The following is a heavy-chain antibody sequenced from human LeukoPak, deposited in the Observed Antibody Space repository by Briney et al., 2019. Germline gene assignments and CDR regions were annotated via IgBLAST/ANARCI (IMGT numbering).Heavy chain of an antibody. CDR2: LSGSGATT. Sequence: PGGSLRLSCAASGFTFSTYVMSWVRQAPGKGLEWVSNLSGSGATTYYADSVKGRFTISRDNAKNTLYLQMNSLRAEDTAVYYCARDRAGNWEQPFYYYMDVWGKGTTVAVSS. V-gene: IGHV3-23*01. D-gene: IGHD1/OR15-1a*01. CDR3: ARDRAGNWEQPFYYYMDV. J-gene: IGHJ6*03. CDR1: GFTFSTYV.